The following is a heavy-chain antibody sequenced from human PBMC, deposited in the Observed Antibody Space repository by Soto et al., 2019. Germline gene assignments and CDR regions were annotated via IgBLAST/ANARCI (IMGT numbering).Heavy chain of an antibody. Sequence: QEQLVQSGAEVKKPGASVKVSCKASGYTFSGYYIHWLRQAPGQGLEWMGWINPNSGGTNYAQKFQGRLTVTMDPPTSTAYMELSRLTSDDTAVYYCARSLTEGYCTITGCYTRPLYGMDVWGQGTTVTVSS. CDR1: GYTFSGYY. CDR3: ARSLTEGYCTITGCYTRPLYGMDV. CDR2: INPNSGGT. J-gene: IGHJ6*02. D-gene: IGHD2-2*02. V-gene: IGHV1-2*02.